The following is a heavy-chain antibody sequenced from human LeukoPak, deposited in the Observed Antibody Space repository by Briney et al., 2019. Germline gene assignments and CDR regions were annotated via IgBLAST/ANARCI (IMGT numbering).Heavy chain of an antibody. Sequence: GGSLRLSCAASGFTFSSYGMHWVRQAPGKGLEWVAVIWYDGSNKYYADSVKGRFAISRDNSKNTLYLQMNSLRAEDTAVYYCARGFRYDHFDYWGQGTLVTVSS. CDR3: ARGFRYDHFDY. CDR2: IWYDGSNK. V-gene: IGHV3-33*08. D-gene: IGHD3-3*01. CDR1: GFTFSSYG. J-gene: IGHJ4*02.